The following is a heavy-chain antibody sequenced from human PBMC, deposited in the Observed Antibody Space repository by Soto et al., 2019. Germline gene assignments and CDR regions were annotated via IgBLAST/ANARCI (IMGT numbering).Heavy chain of an antibody. CDR1: GFTFSTYA. D-gene: IGHD3-10*01. CDR3: VRDLNYKFVFHL. V-gene: IGHV3-23*05. Sequence: EGQVVESGGDLVQPGDSLTISCAASGFTFSTYAMSWVRQAPGKGLEWVSGIHKTGTITFYADSVKCRFTISRDNSKNTLYLHMRSLRDGDTAVYYCVRDLNYKFVFHLWGQGTLVTVSS. CDR2: IHKTGTIT. J-gene: IGHJ1*01.